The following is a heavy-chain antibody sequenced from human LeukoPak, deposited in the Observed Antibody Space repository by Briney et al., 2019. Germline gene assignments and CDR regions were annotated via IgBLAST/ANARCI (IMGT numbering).Heavy chain of an antibody. CDR2: INHSGST. V-gene: IGHV4-34*01. Sequence: SETLSLTCAVYGGSFSGYYWSWIRQPPGKGLEWIGEINHSGSTNYNPSLKSRVTISVDTSKNQFSLKLSSVTAADTAVYYCARVRSPDYWGQGPLVTVSS. CDR1: GGSFSGYY. CDR3: ARVRSPDY. J-gene: IGHJ4*02. D-gene: IGHD6-13*01.